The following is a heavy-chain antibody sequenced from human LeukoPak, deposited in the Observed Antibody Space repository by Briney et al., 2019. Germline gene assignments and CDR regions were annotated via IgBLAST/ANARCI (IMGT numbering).Heavy chain of an antibody. CDR3: ARRTGARASLYYYYGMDV. V-gene: IGHV4-39*01. Sequence: SETLSLTCTVSGGSISSSSYYWGWIRRPPGKGLEWIGSIYYSGSTYYNPSLKSRVTISVDTSKNQFSLKLSSVTAADTAVYYCARRTGARASLYYYYGMDVWGQGTTVTVSS. CDR1: GGSISSSSYY. D-gene: IGHD1-14*01. CDR2: IYYSGST. J-gene: IGHJ6*02.